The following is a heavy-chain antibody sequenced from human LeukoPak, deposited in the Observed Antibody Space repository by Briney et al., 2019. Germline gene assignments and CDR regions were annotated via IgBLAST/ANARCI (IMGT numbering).Heavy chain of an antibody. CDR2: IYYSGTT. V-gene: IGHV4-31*03. CDR1: GGSISSAGYY. CDR3: ARATGGAAADFDP. J-gene: IGHJ5*02. Sequence: PSQTLSLTCTVSGGSISSAGYYWSWIRQRPGKGLEWMGFIYYSGTTYYNPSLKSRVFVSLNTSQNQVSLQLSSVTAADTAVYYCARATGGAAADFDPWGQGTLVTVSS. D-gene: IGHD6-13*01.